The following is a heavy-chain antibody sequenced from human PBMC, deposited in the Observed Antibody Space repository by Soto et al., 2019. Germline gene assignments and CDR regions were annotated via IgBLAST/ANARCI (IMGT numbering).Heavy chain of an antibody. CDR3: ARLRLEYSSSCLVY. D-gene: IGHD6-6*01. J-gene: IGHJ4*02. Sequence: QVTLKESGPVLVKPTETLTLTCTVSGFSLSNARMGVSWIRQPPGKALECLAHIFSNDEKSYSTSLKTRLTISKHTSKRQVVLTLTYMDPVDTGTYYCARLRLEYSSSCLVYWGQGTLVTVSS. CDR2: IFSNDEK. CDR1: GFSLSNARMG. V-gene: IGHV2-26*01.